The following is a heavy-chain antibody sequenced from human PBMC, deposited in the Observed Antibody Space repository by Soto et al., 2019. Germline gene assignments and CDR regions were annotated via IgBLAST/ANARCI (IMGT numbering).Heavy chain of an antibody. CDR1: GFTFSSYA. CDR3: VRDGVAARLDYYYGMDV. CDR2: ISSEGATT. V-gene: IGHV3-64D*06. J-gene: IGHJ6*02. Sequence: GGSLRLSCSVSGFTFSSYAMHWVRQAPGKGLEYIASISSEGATTYYADSVKGRFIISRDNSKNTLYLQMSSLRAEDTAVYYCVRDGVAARLDYYYGMDVWGQGTTVTAP. D-gene: IGHD6-6*01.